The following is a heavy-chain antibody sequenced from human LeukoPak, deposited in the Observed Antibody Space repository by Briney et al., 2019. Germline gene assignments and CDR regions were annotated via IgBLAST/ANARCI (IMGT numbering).Heavy chain of an antibody. D-gene: IGHD6-19*01. CDR2: IKQDGSEK. V-gene: IGHV3-7*01. J-gene: IGHJ3*02. Sequence: PGGSLRLSCAASGFTFSSYWMSWVRQAPGKGLEWVANIKQDGSEKYYVDSVKGRFTISRDNAKNSLYLQMNSLRAEDTAVYYCARDSGIAVAGTAANDAFDIWGQGTMVTVSS. CDR1: GFTFSSYW. CDR3: ARDSGIAVAGTAANDAFDI.